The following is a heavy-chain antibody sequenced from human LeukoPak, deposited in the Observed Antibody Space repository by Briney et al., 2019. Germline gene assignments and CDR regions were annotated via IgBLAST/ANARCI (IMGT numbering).Heavy chain of an antibody. CDR3: AKDSSVYYYDSRNLDY. V-gene: IGHV1-2*02. CDR1: GYTFTGYY. J-gene: IGHJ4*02. CDR2: INPNSGGT. D-gene: IGHD3-22*01. Sequence: ASVKVSCKASGYTFTGYYMHWVRQAPGQGLEWMGWINPNSGGTNYAQKFQRRVTMTRDTSISTAYMELSRLRSDDTAVYYCAKDSSVYYYDSRNLDYWGQGTLVTVSS.